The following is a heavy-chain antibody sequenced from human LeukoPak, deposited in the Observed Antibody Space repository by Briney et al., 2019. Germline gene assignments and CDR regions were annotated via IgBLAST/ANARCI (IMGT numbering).Heavy chain of an antibody. V-gene: IGHV4-59*01. CDR2: IYYSGST. D-gene: IGHD5-18*01. Sequence: SETLSLTCTVSGGSISSYYWSWIRQPPGKGLEWIGYIYYSGSTNYNPSLKSRVTISVDTSKNQFSLKLSSVTAADTAVYYCARGGRVDTVKYYYYYYYMDVWGKGTTVTVSS. CDR1: GGSISSYY. CDR3: ARGGRVDTVKYYYYYYYMDV. J-gene: IGHJ6*03.